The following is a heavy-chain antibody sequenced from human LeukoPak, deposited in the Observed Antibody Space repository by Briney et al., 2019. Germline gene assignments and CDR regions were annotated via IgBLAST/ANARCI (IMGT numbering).Heavy chain of an antibody. CDR1: GFTFSSYS. D-gene: IGHD1-26*01. Sequence: GGSLRLSCAASGFTFSSYSMNWVRQAPGKGLEWVSYISSSSSTIYYADSVKGRFTISRDNSKNTVYLQMNSLRVEDTAVYYCAKGARWELPLDYWGQGTLVTVSS. CDR2: ISSSSSTI. CDR3: AKGARWELPLDY. V-gene: IGHV3-48*01. J-gene: IGHJ4*02.